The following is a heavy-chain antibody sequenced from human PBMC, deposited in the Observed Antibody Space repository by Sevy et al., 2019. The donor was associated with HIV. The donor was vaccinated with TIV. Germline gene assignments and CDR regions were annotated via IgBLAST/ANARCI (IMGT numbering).Heavy chain of an antibody. CDR2: IYHTGIT. CDR1: GGSISNYY. CDR3: AREPPYYNILAGYSYGMDV. J-gene: IGHJ6*02. V-gene: IGHV4-59*01. Sequence: SETLSLTCTVSGGSISNYYWSWIRQPPGKGLEWIGYIYHTGITKNNPSLMSRVTLSVNTSKNQFSRKLSTVTASDTAVYYCAREPPYYNILAGYSYGMDVWGQGTTVTVSS. D-gene: IGHD3-9*01.